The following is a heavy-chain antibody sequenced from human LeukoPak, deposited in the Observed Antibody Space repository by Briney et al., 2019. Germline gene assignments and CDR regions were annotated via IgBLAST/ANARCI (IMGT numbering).Heavy chain of an antibody. V-gene: IGHV4-59*01. CDR2: SYYNGGT. Sequence: PSETLSLTCTVSGGSISSYYWSWIRQPPGKGLEGIGDSYYNGGTNYNPSLKSRVTISVDTSKNQFSLKLSSVTAADTAVYYCARFRGSTSPFDYWGQGTLVTVSS. D-gene: IGHD2-2*01. J-gene: IGHJ4*02. CDR3: ARFRGSTSPFDY. CDR1: GGSISSYY.